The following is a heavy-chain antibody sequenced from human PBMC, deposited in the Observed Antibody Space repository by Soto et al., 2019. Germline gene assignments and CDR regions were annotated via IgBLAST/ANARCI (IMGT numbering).Heavy chain of an antibody. V-gene: IGHV4-61*08. CDR1: GGSISSGGYY. J-gene: IGHJ6*03. Sequence: SQTLSLTYTVSGGSISSGGYYWSWIRQPPGKGLEWIGYIYYSGSTNYNPSLKSRVTISVDTSKNQFSLKLSSVTAADTAVYYCARSPDYGDDDGRYYYYYMDVWGKGTTVTVSS. D-gene: IGHD4-17*01. CDR3: ARSPDYGDDDGRYYYYYMDV. CDR2: IYYSGST.